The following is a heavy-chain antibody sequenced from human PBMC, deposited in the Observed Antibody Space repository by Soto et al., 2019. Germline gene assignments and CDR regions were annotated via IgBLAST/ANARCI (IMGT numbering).Heavy chain of an antibody. Sequence: QLQLQESGSGLVKPSQTLSLTCAVSGGSISSGGYSWSWIRQPPGKGLEWIGYIYHSGSTYYNPSLKSRVTISVDRPRNQFSLRRSSVPAADTAVYYCAAGGGLPRYYWGQGTLVTVSS. CDR3: AAGGGLPRYY. J-gene: IGHJ4*02. V-gene: IGHV4-30-2*01. CDR2: IYHSGST. CDR1: GGSISSGGYS. D-gene: IGHD5-12*01.